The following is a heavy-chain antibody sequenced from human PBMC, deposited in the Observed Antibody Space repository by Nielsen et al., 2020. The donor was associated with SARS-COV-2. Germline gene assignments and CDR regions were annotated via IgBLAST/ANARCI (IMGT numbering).Heavy chain of an antibody. D-gene: IGHD6-6*01. CDR3: ARAIAPPVNYFDY. J-gene: IGHJ4*02. Sequence: GGSLRLSCAASGFTVSSNYMSWVRQAPGKGLEWVSVIYSGGATYYADSVQGRFTIFRDNSENTVHLKMNNLRADDTAVYYCARAIAPPVNYFDYWGQGTLVTVSS. V-gene: IGHV3-53*01. CDR1: GFTVSSNY. CDR2: IYSGGAT.